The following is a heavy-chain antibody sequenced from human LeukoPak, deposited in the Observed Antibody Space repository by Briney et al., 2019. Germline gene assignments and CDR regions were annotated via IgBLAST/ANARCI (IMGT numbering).Heavy chain of an antibody. CDR1: GFTVSSNY. J-gene: IGHJ6*02. V-gene: IGHV3-66*01. CDR3: AKEGTGRQQLVFYYYYGMDV. Sequence: PGGSLRLSCAASGFTVSSNYMSWVRQAPGKGLEWVSVIYSGGSTYYADSVKGRFTISRDNSKNTLYLQMNSLRAEDTAVYYCAKEGTGRQQLVFYYYYGMDVWGQGTTVTVSS. D-gene: IGHD6-13*01. CDR2: IYSGGST.